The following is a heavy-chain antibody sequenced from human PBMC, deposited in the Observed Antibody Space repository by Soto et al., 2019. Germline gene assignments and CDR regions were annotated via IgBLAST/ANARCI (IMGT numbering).Heavy chain of an antibody. D-gene: IGHD2-15*01. V-gene: IGHV1-24*01. Sequence: ASVKVSCKVSGYTLTELSMHWVRQAPGKGLEWMGGFDPEDGETIYAQKFQGRVTMTEDTSTDTAYMELSSLRSEDTAVYYCARSLRRKYCSGGSCYSRGEAFDIWGQGTMVTVSS. CDR3: ARSLRRKYCSGGSCYSRGEAFDI. CDR2: FDPEDGET. CDR1: GYTLTELS. J-gene: IGHJ3*02.